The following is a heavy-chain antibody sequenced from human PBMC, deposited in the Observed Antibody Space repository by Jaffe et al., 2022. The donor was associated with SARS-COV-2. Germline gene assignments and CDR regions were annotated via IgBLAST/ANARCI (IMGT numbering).Heavy chain of an antibody. Sequence: QVQLVQSGAEVKKPGASVKVSCTVSGYTLTKLSMHWVRQAPGKGLEWMGGFDPEDGETIYAQKFQGRVTMTDDTSTDTAYMELSNLRSEDTAVYYCAAEFGLLRRIGQGGYYGMDVWGQGTTVTVSS. D-gene: IGHD1-26*01. CDR1: GYTLTKLS. V-gene: IGHV1-24*01. CDR3: AAEFGLLRRIGQGGYYGMDV. J-gene: IGHJ6*02. CDR2: FDPEDGET.